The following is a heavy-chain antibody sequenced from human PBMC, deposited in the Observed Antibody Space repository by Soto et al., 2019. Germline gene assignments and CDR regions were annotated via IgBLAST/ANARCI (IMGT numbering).Heavy chain of an antibody. V-gene: IGHV4-4*07. D-gene: IGHD2-2*01. Sequence: SETLSLTCTVSGDSFSNYYCNWVRKSAGKGLEWIGRIYPTGSTTYNPSLTSRLTMSVDTSKNQFSLRLTSMTAADTAVYYCATGRSEVVPGAMDTWGQGTLVTVSS. CDR1: GDSFSNYY. CDR3: ATGRSEVVPGAMDT. CDR2: IYPTGST. J-gene: IGHJ5*02.